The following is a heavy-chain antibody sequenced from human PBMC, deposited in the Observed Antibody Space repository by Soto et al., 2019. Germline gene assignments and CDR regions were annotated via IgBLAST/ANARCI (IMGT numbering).Heavy chain of an antibody. D-gene: IGHD3-10*01. CDR1: GFTFSSYA. J-gene: IGHJ6*02. Sequence: DGQLLESGGHLVQPGGSLRLSCAASGFTFSSYAMSWVRQAPGKGLAWVSSVSAGGDMTYYSDSVKGRFTICRDNSNNALFLQMNSLRIEDTALYYCARGDRGGSGSPSSYYYSGLDVWGQGATVTVS. CDR3: ARGDRGGSGSPSSYYYSGLDV. V-gene: IGHV3-23*01. CDR2: VSAGGDMT.